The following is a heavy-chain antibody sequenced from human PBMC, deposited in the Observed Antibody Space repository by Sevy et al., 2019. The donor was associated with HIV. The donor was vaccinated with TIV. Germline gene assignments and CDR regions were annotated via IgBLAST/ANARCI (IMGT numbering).Heavy chain of an antibody. J-gene: IGHJ6*02. CDR3: AKEHLPVWYYYGSGSARWGMDV. Sequence: GGSLRLSCAASGFTFSSYAMSWVRQAPGKGLEWVSAISGSGGSTYYADSVKGRFTIYRDNSKNTLYLQMNSLRDEDRVVYYCAKEHLPVWYYYGSGSARWGMDVWGQGTTVTVSS. V-gene: IGHV3-23*01. D-gene: IGHD3-10*01. CDR1: GFTFSSYA. CDR2: ISGSGGST.